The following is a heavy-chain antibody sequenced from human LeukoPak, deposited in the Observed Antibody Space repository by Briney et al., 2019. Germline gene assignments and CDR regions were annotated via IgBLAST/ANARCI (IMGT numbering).Heavy chain of an antibody. V-gene: IGHV4-59*01. J-gene: IGHJ4*02. CDR3: ARGTHTVTDFNY. CDR1: GGSISSYY. D-gene: IGHD4-11*01. CDR2: IYYSRST. Sequence: SETLSLTCTVSGGSISSYYWSWIRQPPGKGLEWIGYIYYSRSTNYNPSLKSRITISVDKSKNQFSLKMSSVTAADTAVYYCARGTHTVTDFNYWGQGTLVTVSS.